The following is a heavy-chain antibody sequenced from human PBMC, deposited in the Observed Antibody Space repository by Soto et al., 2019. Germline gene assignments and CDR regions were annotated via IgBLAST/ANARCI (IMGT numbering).Heavy chain of an antibody. J-gene: IGHJ4*02. D-gene: IGHD4-17*01. CDR3: AHATPVTTAGDY. CDR1: GFSLSTTGVG. Sequence: QITLKESGPTLVKPTQTLTLTCTFSGFSLSTTGVGVGWIRQPPGKALDWLALIYWDDDKRYSPSLKSRLTITKDTSKNTLVHTMTTIDPLDTATSSFAHATPVTTAGDYWAQRTLVTVSS. CDR2: IYWDDDK. V-gene: IGHV2-5*02.